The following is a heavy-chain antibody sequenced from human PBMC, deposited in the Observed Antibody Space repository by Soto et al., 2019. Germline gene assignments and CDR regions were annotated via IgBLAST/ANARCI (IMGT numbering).Heavy chain of an antibody. V-gene: IGHV3-48*02. J-gene: IGHJ4*02. CDR2: ISSSSSTI. CDR1: GFTFSSYS. Sequence: GGSLRLSCAASGFTFSSYSMNWVRQAPGKGLEWVSYISSSSSTIYYADSVKGRFTISRDNAKNSLYLQMNSLRDEDTAVYYCARDPYYYYGSGSYYNPLYYFDYWGQGTLVTVSS. CDR3: ARDPYYYYGSGSYYNPLYYFDY. D-gene: IGHD3-10*01.